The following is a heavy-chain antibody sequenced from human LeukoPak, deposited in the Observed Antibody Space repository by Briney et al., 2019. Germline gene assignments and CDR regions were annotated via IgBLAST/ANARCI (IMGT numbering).Heavy chain of an antibody. D-gene: IGHD3-22*01. CDR2: IIPIFGTA. Sequence: ASVKVSCKASGGTFSSYAISWVRQAPGQGLEWMGGIIPIFGTANYAQKFQGRVTITADKSTSTAYMELSSLRSEDTAVYYCASGYYYDSSGYYPYWYFDLWGRGTLVTVSA. CDR1: GGTFSSYA. J-gene: IGHJ2*01. CDR3: ASGYYYDSSGYYPYWYFDL. V-gene: IGHV1-69*06.